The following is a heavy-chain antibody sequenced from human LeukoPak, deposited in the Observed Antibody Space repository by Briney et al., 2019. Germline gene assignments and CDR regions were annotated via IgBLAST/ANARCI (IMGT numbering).Heavy chain of an antibody. CDR3: AGSGYSYGYNFDY. CDR2: INYSGST. CDR1: GGSISSYS. V-gene: IGHV4-59*01. D-gene: IGHD5-18*01. Sequence: PSETLSLTCTVSGGSISSYSWSWIRQPPGKGLVWIAYINYSGSTNYIPSLKSRVTISVDPSKKQVSLRLSSVTAADTAVYYCAGSGYSYGYNFDYWGQGTLVTVSS. J-gene: IGHJ4*02.